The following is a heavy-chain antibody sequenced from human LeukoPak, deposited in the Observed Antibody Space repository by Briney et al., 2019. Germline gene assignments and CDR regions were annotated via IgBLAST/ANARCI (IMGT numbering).Heavy chain of an antibody. J-gene: IGHJ4*02. V-gene: IGHV1-2*02. CDR1: GYTFTGDY. CDR2: INPNSGGT. CDR3: ARAVYDILTGYSGLCDY. D-gene: IGHD3-9*01. Sequence: GASVKVSCKASGYTFTGDYMHWVRQAPGQGLEWMGWINPNSGGTNYAQKFQGRVTMTRDTSISTAYMELSRLRSDGTAVYYCARAVYDILTGYSGLCDYWGQGTLVTVSS.